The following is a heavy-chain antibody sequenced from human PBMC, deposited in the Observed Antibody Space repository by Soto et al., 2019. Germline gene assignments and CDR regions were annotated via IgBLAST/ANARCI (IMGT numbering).Heavy chain of an antibody. CDR3: AREREVGIYGSGSYLDC. J-gene: IGHJ4*02. D-gene: IGHD3-10*01. CDR1: GGTFSSYA. Sequence: QVQLVQSGAEVKKPGSSVKVSCKASGGTFSSYAISWVRQAPGQGLEWMGGIIPIFGTANYAQKFQGRVTITADESTSTAYMELSILRSEDTAVYYCAREREVGIYGSGSYLDCWGQGTLVTVSS. CDR2: IIPIFGTA. V-gene: IGHV1-69*01.